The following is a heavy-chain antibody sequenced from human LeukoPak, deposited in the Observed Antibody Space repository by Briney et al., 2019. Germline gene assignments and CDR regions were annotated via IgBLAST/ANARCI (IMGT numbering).Heavy chain of an antibody. D-gene: IGHD3-9*01. CDR1: GGSFSGYY. J-gene: IGHJ4*02. CDR3: AREEIDKGYFDY. CDR2: INHSGST. V-gene: IGHV4-34*01. Sequence: SETLSLTRAVYGGSFSGYYWSWIRQPPGKGLEWIGEINHSGSTNYNPSLKSRVTISVDTSKNQFSLKLSSVTAADTAVYYCAREEIDKGYFDYWGQGTLVTVSS.